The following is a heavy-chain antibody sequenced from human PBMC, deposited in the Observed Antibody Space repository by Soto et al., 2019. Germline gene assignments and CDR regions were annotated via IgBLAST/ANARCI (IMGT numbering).Heavy chain of an antibody. Sequence: QVHLEESGGGLVKPGGSLRLSCTASGFIFSDYYMRWIRQAPGKGLEWVSDSSNRGRITHHPDSVEGRIHISRHNAKDSLYLQMTSLRPEDSAIYYCARDHGGGGLTLEYWGQGTLVTVSS. V-gene: IGHV3-11*01. J-gene: IGHJ4*02. CDR1: GFIFSDYY. CDR3: ARDHGGGGLTLEY. D-gene: IGHD3-16*01. CDR2: SSNRGRIT.